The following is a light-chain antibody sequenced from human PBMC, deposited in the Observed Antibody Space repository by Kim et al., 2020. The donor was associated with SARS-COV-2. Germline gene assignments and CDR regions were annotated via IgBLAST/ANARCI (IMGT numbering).Light chain of an antibody. CDR3: SSYAGNNNYV. J-gene: IGLJ1*01. CDR1: SRDVGCYNY. CDR2: EVN. Sequence: QSALTQPPSASGSPGQSVTISCTGTSRDVGCYNYVSWYQQYPNKAPKLMIYEVNKRPSGVPDRFSGSKSGNTASLTVSGLQTVDEADYYCSSYAGNNNYVFGTGTKVTV. V-gene: IGLV2-8*01.